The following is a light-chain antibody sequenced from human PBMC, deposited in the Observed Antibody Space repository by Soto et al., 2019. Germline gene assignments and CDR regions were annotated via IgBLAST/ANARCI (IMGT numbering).Light chain of an antibody. J-gene: IGKJ4*02. V-gene: IGKV1-5*03. CDR1: KSISSW. CDR3: QQYTGYSGVT. Sequence: DIQMTQSPSTVSASVGDRVTITCRASKSISSWLAWYQQKPGKAPKLLIYQASNLESGGPSRFRGSGSGTYFTLTLSSLQPHDFAAYYCQQYTGYSGVTFGGRTKVEIK. CDR2: QAS.